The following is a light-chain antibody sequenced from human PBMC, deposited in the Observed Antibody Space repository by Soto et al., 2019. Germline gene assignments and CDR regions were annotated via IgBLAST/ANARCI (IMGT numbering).Light chain of an antibody. CDR2: EVS. J-gene: IGLJ1*01. Sequence: QSVLTQPASVSGSPGHSITISCTGPSSDVGGYNYVSWYQQHPGKAPKLMIYEVSNRPSGVSNRFSGSKSGNTASLTISGLQAEDEADYYCSSYTSSSTLVFGTGTKVTV. V-gene: IGLV2-14*01. CDR1: SSDVGGYNY. CDR3: SSYTSSSTLV.